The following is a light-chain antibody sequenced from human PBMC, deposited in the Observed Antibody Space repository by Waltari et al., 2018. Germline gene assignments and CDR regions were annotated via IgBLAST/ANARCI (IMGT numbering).Light chain of an antibody. CDR3: ISYAGSNNYV. CDR2: EVS. V-gene: IGLV2-8*01. J-gene: IGLJ1*01. CDR1: SSDVGGSNY. Sequence: QSALTQDPSASGSPGQSVPISCTGTSSDVGGSNYVAWYQQHPGKAPKLMIYEVSKRPSGVPDRFSGSKSGNTASLTVSGLQTEDEADYYCISYAGSNNYVFGTGTKVTVL.